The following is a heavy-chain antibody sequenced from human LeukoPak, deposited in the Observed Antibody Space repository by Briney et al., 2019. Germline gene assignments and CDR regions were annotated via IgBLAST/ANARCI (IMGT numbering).Heavy chain of an antibody. CDR1: GGTFISYA. Sequence: GSSVKVSCMCSGGTFISYAISGLRQAPGQGLEWVGGIIPNFCTANYAQKFQGRVTITADESTNTVYIELSNLRSEDTTVYYFARESNRGRSPFDYWGQGTLVTVSS. CDR3: ARESNRGRSPFDY. D-gene: IGHD1-26*01. J-gene: IGHJ4*02. V-gene: IGHV1-69*01. CDR2: IIPNFCTA.